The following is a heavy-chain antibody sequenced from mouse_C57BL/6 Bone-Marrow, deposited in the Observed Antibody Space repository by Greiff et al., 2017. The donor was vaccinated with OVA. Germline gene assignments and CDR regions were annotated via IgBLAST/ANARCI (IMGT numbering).Heavy chain of an antibody. J-gene: IGHJ3*01. CDR1: GFTFSSYA. V-gene: IGHV5-9-1*02. CDR2: ISSGGDYI. CDR3: TRYDYDVWFAY. D-gene: IGHD2-4*01. Sequence: EVKLQESGEGLVKPGGSLKLSCAASGFTFSSYAMSWVRQTPEKRLEWVAYISSGGDYIYYADTVKGRFTISRDNARNTLYLQMSSLKSEDTAMYYCTRYDYDVWFAYWGQGTLVTVSA.